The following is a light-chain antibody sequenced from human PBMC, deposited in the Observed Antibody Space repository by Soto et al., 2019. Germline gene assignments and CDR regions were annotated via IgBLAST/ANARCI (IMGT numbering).Light chain of an antibody. CDR2: EVS. Sequence: QSALTHPASVSGSPGQSITISCTGTSSDVGGYNYVSWFQQHPGKAPKLKIYEVSNRPSGVSNRFSGSKSGYTASLTISELQAEDEADYYCTSFTSSSTWVFGGGTKLTVL. J-gene: IGLJ3*02. CDR3: TSFTSSSTWV. CDR1: SSDVGGYNY. V-gene: IGLV2-14*03.